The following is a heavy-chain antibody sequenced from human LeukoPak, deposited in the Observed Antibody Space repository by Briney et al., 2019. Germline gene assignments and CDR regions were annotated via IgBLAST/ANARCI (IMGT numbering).Heavy chain of an antibody. D-gene: IGHD3-9*01. CDR2: IVYSGST. V-gene: IGHV4-39*02. Sequence: PSETLSLTCTVSGGAISTSNYYWGWIRQPPGKGLEGIGNIVYSGSTYYSPSLRRRVTISLATSRNHFSLKLSSVTAADTALYSCARSRALPLTPPRDWGQGTLVTVSS. CDR1: GGAISTSNYY. CDR3: ARSRALPLTPPRD. J-gene: IGHJ4*02.